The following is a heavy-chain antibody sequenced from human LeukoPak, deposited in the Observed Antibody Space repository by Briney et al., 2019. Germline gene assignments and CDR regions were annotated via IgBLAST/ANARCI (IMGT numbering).Heavy chain of an antibody. D-gene: IGHD1-26*01. J-gene: IGHJ4*02. V-gene: IGHV3-23*01. CDR3: ARWGIVGPTGEDF. CDR1: GLTFSNYA. Sequence: LPGGSLRLSCAASGLTFSNYAMTWVRQAPGKGLEWVSGISGSGGSTYYADSVKGRFTISRDNSKNTLYLQMNSLRAEDTAFYYCARWGIVGPTGEDFWGLGTLVTVSS. CDR2: ISGSGGST.